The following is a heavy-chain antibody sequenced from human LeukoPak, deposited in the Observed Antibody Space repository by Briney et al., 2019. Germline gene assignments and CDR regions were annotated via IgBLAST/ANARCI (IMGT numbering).Heavy chain of an antibody. D-gene: IGHD1-26*01. Sequence: SETLSLTCTVSGGSISSYYWSWIRQPPGKGLEWIGYIYYSGSTNYNPSLKSRVTIPVDTSKNQFSLKLSSVTAADTAVYYCARARVGYSGSYLFDYWGQGTLVTVSS. CDR2: IYYSGST. CDR1: GGSISSYY. V-gene: IGHV4-59*01. J-gene: IGHJ4*02. CDR3: ARARVGYSGSYLFDY.